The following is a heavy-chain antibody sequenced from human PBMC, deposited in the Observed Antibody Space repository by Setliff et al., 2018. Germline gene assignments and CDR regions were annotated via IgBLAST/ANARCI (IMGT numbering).Heavy chain of an antibody. CDR2: INAYNGNT. J-gene: IGHJ1*01. CDR3: SRLVRYCTTTTCQTLSGGEH. CDR1: GYAFNNYG. V-gene: IGHV1-18*01. Sequence: ASVKVSCKASGYAFNNYGIAWVRQAPGQGLEWMGWINAYNGNTFYAPKLQDRVTMTTDTSTATAYLALRSLRFDDTALYFCSRLVRYCTTTTCQTLSGGEHWGQGTLVTVSS. D-gene: IGHD2-8*01.